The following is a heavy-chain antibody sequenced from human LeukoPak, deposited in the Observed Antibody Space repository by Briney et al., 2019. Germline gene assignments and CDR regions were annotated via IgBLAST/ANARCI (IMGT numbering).Heavy chain of an antibody. D-gene: IGHD3-22*01. V-gene: IGHV1-18*01. J-gene: IGHJ4*02. CDR3: ARGLLYYYDSSESY. CDR2: ISAYNGNT. CDR1: GYTFTSYG. Sequence: ASVKVSCKASGYTFTSYGIIWVRQAPGQGLEWMGWISAYNGNTNYAQKLQGRVTMTTDTFTSTAYMELRSLRSDDTAVYYCARGLLYYYDSSESYWGQGTLVTVSS.